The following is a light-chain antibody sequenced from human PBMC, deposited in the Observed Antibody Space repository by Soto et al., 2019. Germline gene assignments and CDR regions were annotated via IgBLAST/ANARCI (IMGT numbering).Light chain of an antibody. CDR2: DAS. CDR3: QQHDNEPCT. V-gene: IGKV3-11*01. J-gene: IGKJ1*01. Sequence: EIVLTQSPATLSLSPGERATLSCRASQSVRSNLAWYQQKPGQAPRLLIYDASNRATGIPVRFSGSGSGTDVTLTISNRQPDDFAPYYCQQHDNEPCTFGQGAKLEIK. CDR1: QSVRSN.